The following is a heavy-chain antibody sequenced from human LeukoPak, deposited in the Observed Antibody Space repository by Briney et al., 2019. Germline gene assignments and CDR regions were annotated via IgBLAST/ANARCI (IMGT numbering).Heavy chain of an antibody. D-gene: IGHD1-7*01. J-gene: IGHJ6*03. Sequence: SVKVSCKASGGTFSSYAISWVRQAPGQGLEWMGGIIPIFGTANYAQKFQGRVTITTDESTSTAYMELSSLRSEDTAVYYCARVLSTITGTTFYYYMDVWGKGTTVTVSS. V-gene: IGHV1-69*05. CDR1: GGTFSSYA. CDR2: IIPIFGTA. CDR3: ARVLSTITGTTFYYYMDV.